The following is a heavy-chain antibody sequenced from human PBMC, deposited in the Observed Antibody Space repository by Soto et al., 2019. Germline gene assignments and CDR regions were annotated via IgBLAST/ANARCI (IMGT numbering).Heavy chain of an antibody. CDR2: INHSGST. Sequence: SETLSLICAFYGGSFSGYYWSWIRQPPGNGLEWIGEINHSGSTNYNPSLKSRVTISVDTSKNQFSLKLSSVTAADTAVYYCARGRGQKQWLPRILMDVWGQGTTVT. D-gene: IGHD6-19*01. J-gene: IGHJ6*02. V-gene: IGHV4-34*01. CDR1: GGSFSGYY. CDR3: ARGRGQKQWLPRILMDV.